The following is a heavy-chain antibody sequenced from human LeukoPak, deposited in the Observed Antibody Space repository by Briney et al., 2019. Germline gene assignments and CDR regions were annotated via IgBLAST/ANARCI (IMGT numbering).Heavy chain of an antibody. CDR2: INPNSGGT. Sequence: ASVKVSCKASGYTFTGYYMHWVRQAPGQGLEWMGWINPNSGGTNYAQKFQGRVTMTRDTSISTAYMELSRLRSDDTAVYYCARVGRDYYYGSGSHSSPWDYWGQGTLVTVSS. J-gene: IGHJ4*02. CDR1: GYTFTGYY. V-gene: IGHV1-2*02. D-gene: IGHD3-10*01. CDR3: ARVGRDYYYGSGSHSSPWDY.